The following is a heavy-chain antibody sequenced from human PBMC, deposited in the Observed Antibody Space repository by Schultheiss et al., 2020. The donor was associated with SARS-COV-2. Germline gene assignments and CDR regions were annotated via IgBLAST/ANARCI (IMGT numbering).Heavy chain of an antibody. D-gene: IGHD2-2*01. J-gene: IGHJ4*02. V-gene: IGHV4-59*08. CDR2: IYYSGST. CDR1: GGSISSYY. CDR3: ARQRCSSTSCFNFDY. Sequence: SETLSLTCTVSGGSISSYYWSWIRQPPGKGLEWIGYIYYSGSTNYNPSLKSRVTISVDTSKNQFSLKLSSVTAADTAVYYCARQRCSSTSCFNFDYWGQGTLVTVSS.